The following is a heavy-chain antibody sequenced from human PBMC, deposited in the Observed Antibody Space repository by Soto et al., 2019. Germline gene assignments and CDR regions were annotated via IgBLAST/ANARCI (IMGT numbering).Heavy chain of an antibody. D-gene: IGHD2-21*01. V-gene: IGHV1-24*01. J-gene: IGHJ4*02. Sequence: ASVKVSCKVSGYTLTELSMHWVRQAPGKGLEWMGGFDPEDGETIYAQKFQGRVTMTGDTSTDTAYMELSSLRSEDTAVYYCATFGLFPIDYWGQGTLVTVSS. CDR1: GYTLTELS. CDR3: ATFGLFPIDY. CDR2: FDPEDGET.